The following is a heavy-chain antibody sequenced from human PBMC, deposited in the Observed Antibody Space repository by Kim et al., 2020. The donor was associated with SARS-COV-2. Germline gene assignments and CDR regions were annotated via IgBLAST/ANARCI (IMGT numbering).Heavy chain of an antibody. CDR2: ISYDGSNK. Sequence: GGSLRLSCAASGFTFSSYGMHWVRQAPGKGLEWVAVISYDGSNKYYADSVKGRFTISRDNSKNTLYLQMNSLRAEDTAVYYCARESYDYVWGSYRYFDY. CDR1: GFTFSSYG. J-gene: IGHJ4*01. V-gene: IGHV3-33*05. D-gene: IGHD3-16*02. CDR3: ARESYDYVWGSYRYFDY.